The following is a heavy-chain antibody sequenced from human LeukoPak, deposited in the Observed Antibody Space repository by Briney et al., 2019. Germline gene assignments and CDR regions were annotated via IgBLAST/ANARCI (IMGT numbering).Heavy chain of an antibody. CDR1: GYTFTGYY. Sequence: GASVKVSCKASGYTFTGYYMHWVRQAPGQGLEWMGWINPNSGGTNYAQKFQGRVTMTRDTSISTAYMELSRLRSDDTAVYYCARVLSSSWSRGDAFDIWGQGTMVTVSS. D-gene: IGHD6-13*01. CDR3: ARVLSSSWSRGDAFDI. CDR2: INPNSGGT. J-gene: IGHJ3*02. V-gene: IGHV1-2*02.